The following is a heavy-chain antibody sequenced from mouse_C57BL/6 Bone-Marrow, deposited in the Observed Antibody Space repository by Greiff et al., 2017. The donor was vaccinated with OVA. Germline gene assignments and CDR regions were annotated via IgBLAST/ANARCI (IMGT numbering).Heavy chain of an antibody. J-gene: IGHJ2*01. Sequence: QVQLKESGAELARPGASVKLSCKASGYTFTSYGISWVKQRTGQGLEWIGEIYPRSGNTYYNEKFKGKATLTADKSSSTAYMELRSLTSEDSAVYFCARGITTRVFDYWGQGTTLTVSS. CDR1: GYTFTSYG. V-gene: IGHV1-81*01. D-gene: IGHD1-1*01. CDR2: IYPRSGNT. CDR3: ARGITTRVFDY.